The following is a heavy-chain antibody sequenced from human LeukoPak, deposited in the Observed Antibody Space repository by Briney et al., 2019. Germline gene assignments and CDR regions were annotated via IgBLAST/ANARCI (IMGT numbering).Heavy chain of an antibody. CDR1: GFTVSSDY. D-gene: IGHD6-13*01. V-gene: IGHV3-53*01. CDR3: ASSSRSWISPLDY. Sequence: GGSLRLSCAASGFTVSSDYMSWVRQAPGKGLEWVSVIYSGGSTHYADSVKGRFTISRDNSKNTLYLQMNSLRAEDTAVYYCASSSRSWISPLDYWGQGTLVTVSS. CDR2: IYSGGST. J-gene: IGHJ4*02.